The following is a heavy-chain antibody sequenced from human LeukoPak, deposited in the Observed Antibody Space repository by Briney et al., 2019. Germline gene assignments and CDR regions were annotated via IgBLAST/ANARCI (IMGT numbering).Heavy chain of an antibody. CDR2: MSGSGGST. CDR1: GFTFSSYA. D-gene: IGHD6-13*01. V-gene: IGHV3-23*01. CDR3: ARGLRYSSSWYNFDY. Sequence: PGGSLRLSCAASGFTFSSYAMSWVRQAPGKGLEWVSSMSGSGGSTYYADSVKGRFTISRDNAKNSLYLQMNSLRDEDTAVYYCARGLRYSSSWYNFDYWGQGTLVTVSS. J-gene: IGHJ4*02.